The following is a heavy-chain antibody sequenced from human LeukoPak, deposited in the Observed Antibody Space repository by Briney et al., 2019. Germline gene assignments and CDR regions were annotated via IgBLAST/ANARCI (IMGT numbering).Heavy chain of an antibody. D-gene: IGHD3-22*01. Sequence: SETLSLTCSVSGDSTSIYYWNWFRQPPGKGLEWIGYIYDTGSTNYNPSLKSRVTISVDTSKNQFSLKLSSVTAADTAVYYCARDFSGGHYYDSSGYYYHSWFDPWGQGTLVTVSS. CDR2: IYDTGST. J-gene: IGHJ5*02. CDR3: ARDFSGGHYYDSSGYYYHSWFDP. V-gene: IGHV4-59*01. CDR1: GDSTSIYY.